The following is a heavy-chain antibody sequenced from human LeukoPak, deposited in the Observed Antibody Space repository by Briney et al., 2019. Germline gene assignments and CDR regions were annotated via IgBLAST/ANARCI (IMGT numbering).Heavy chain of an antibody. J-gene: IGHJ5*02. V-gene: IGHV1-46*01. Sequence: GASVKVSCKASGYTFTNYHMHWVRQAPGQGLEWVGIINPSGGSTTYAQKFQGRVTMTRDTSTSTVYMDLNSLRSEDTAVYYCARDSLRTSIAAAGGNWFDPWGQGTLVTVSS. CDR2: INPSGGST. D-gene: IGHD6-25*01. CDR1: GYTFTNYH. CDR3: ARDSLRTSIAAAGGNWFDP.